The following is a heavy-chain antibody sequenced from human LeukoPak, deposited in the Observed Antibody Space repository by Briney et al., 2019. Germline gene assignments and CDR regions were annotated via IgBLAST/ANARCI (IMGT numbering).Heavy chain of an antibody. J-gene: IGHJ5*02. Sequence: SETLSLTCAVYGGSFSGYYWSWIRQPPGKGLEWIGEINHSGSTNYNPSPKSRVTISVDTSKNQFSLKLSSVTAADTAVYYCARMPINYYGSGSLPWGQGTLVTVSS. V-gene: IGHV4-34*01. CDR3: ARMPINYYGSGSLP. CDR2: INHSGST. D-gene: IGHD3-10*01. CDR1: GGSFSGYY.